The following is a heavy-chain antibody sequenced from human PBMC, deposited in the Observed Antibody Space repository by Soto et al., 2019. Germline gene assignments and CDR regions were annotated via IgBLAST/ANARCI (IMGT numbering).Heavy chain of an antibody. CDR3: AAPVGYCSGGSCYPTYYYGMDV. Sequence: QVQLVQSGAEVQKPGSSVKVSCKASGGTFSSYAISWVRQAPGQGLEWMGGIIPIFGTANYAQKFQGRVTITADESTSTAYMELSSLRSEDTAVYYCAAPVGYCSGGSCYPTYYYGMDVWGQGTTVTVSS. CDR2: IIPIFGTA. D-gene: IGHD2-15*01. J-gene: IGHJ6*02. V-gene: IGHV1-69*01. CDR1: GGTFSSYA.